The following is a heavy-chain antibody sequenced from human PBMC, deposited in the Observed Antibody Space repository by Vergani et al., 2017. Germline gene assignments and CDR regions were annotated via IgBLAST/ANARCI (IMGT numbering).Heavy chain of an antibody. CDR2: IIPILGIA. CDR1: GVTFSSYA. V-gene: IGHV1-69*04. D-gene: IGHD6-13*01. J-gene: IGHJ2*01. CDR3: ARGGAAAGPYWYFAL. Sequence: QVQLVQSGAEVKKPGASVKVSCKASGVTFSSYAISWVRQAPGQGLEWMGRIIPILGIANHAQKVQGRVTITADKSTSTAYMELSSLRSEDTAVYYCARGGAAAGPYWYFALGGRGTLVTASS.